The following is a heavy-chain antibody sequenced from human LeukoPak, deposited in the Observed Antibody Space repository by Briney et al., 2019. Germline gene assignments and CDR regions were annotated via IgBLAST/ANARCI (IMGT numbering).Heavy chain of an antibody. Sequence: NPSETLSLTCTVSGYSISSGYYWGWIRQPPGKELEWIGSIHHSGSTYYNPSLKSRVTISLDKSKNQFSLRLSSLTAADTAVYFCAASSGWWRLDHWGQGTLVTVSS. D-gene: IGHD6-19*01. CDR1: GYSISSGYY. J-gene: IGHJ4*02. V-gene: IGHV4-38-2*02. CDR3: AASSGWWRLDH. CDR2: IHHSGST.